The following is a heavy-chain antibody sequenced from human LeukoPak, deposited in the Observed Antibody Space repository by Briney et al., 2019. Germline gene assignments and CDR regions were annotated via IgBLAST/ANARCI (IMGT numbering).Heavy chain of an antibody. CDR1: GFTFSNYA. Sequence: PGGSLRLSCVASGFTFSNYAMSWVRQAPGKGLEWVSAITGSGTSTYYADSLKGRFTISRDNSKNTVFLQMNSLRHEDTAIYYCVIWGDYDVLTGYYVPDYWGQGILVTVSS. J-gene: IGHJ4*02. V-gene: IGHV3-23*01. CDR3: VIWGDYDVLTGYYVPDY. D-gene: IGHD3-9*01. CDR2: ITGSGTST.